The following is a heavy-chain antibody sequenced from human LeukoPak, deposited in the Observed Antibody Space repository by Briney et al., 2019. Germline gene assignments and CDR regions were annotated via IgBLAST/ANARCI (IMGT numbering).Heavy chain of an antibody. J-gene: IGHJ3*01. CDR1: GFTFSSYA. V-gene: IGHV3-23*01. CDR2: ISGYGGCT. CDR3: AKGISSGWYRVAYDL. D-gene: IGHD6-19*01. Sequence: GGSLRLSCAASGFTFSSYAMNWVRQAPGKGLEWVSGISGYGGCTDYADSVKGRFTISRDNSNNTMYLQMNSLGAEDTAVYFCAKGISSGWYRVAYDLWGQGTMVTVSS.